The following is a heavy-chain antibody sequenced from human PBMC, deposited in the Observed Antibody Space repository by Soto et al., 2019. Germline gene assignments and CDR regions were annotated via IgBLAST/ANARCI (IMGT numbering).Heavy chain of an antibody. CDR3: ARQDIENSDMVEY. D-gene: IGHD5-18*01. CDR2: ISNDGNSK. V-gene: IGHV3-30*03. J-gene: IGHJ4*02. Sequence: QVQLVESGGGVVQPGRSLRLSCAASGFTFSSYGMHWVRQAPGKGLEWAAVISNDGNSKYYADSVKGRFTISRDNSKNTLYLQINSLRAEDTAVYYCARQDIENSDMVEYWGQGTLVTVSS. CDR1: GFTFSSYG.